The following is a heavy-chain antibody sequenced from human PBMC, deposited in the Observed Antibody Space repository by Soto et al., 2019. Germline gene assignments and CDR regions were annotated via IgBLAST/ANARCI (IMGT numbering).Heavy chain of an antibody. J-gene: IGHJ4*02. CDR1: RVAFSINT. CDR2: IIPILGIA. CDR3: ARDLISAPY. D-gene: IGHD3-3*02. Sequence: KASCEAARVAFSINTSSWVRQAPGQGLEWMGRIIPILGIANYAQKFQGRVTITADKSTSTAYMELSSLRSEDTAVCYCARDLISAPYWGEGTLVTVSS. V-gene: IGHV1-69*04.